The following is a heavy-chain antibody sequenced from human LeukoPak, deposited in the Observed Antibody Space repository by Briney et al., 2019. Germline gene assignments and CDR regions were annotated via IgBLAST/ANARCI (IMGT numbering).Heavy chain of an antibody. CDR3: ARGRSGTVATIPGNDAFDI. CDR2: INPIFGTA. CDR1: GGTFSNYA. Sequence: SVKVSCKASGGTFSNYAITWVRQAPGQGLAWMGAINPIFGTANYAQKFQGRVTIITDASTGTVYMELSSLRSDDTAVYYCARGRSGTVATIPGNDAFDIWGQGTMVTVSS. V-gene: IGHV1-69*05. D-gene: IGHD5-12*01. J-gene: IGHJ3*02.